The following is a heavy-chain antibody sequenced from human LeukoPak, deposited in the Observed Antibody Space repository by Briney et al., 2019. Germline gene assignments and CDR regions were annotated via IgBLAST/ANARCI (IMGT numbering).Heavy chain of an antibody. CDR3: AQDVRDIVVLIDTYMY. J-gene: IGHJ4*02. CDR2: ISGGGGRT. V-gene: IGHV3-23*01. Sequence: PGGSLRLSCVASGFMFNKYGISWVRQAPRKGLEWVSVISGGGGRTYYGDSVKGRFTISRDNSKNTVYLQMNSLRAEDTAVYYCAQDVRDIVVLIDTYMYWGQGTLVTVSS. CDR1: GFMFNKYG. D-gene: IGHD2-21*01.